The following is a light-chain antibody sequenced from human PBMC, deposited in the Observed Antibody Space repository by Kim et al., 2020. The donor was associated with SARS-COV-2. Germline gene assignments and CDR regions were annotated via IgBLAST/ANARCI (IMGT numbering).Light chain of an antibody. V-gene: IGKV1-5*01. Sequence: SAPVEDRAPLTCRASWSISSWLAWEQQKPGKAPKLLSYDASSLGSGVPSRFSGSGSGTEYTLTISSLQPDDFATYYCQQYNSYSQTFGQGTKVE. CDR2: DAS. J-gene: IGKJ1*01. CDR3: QQYNSYSQT. CDR1: WSISSW.